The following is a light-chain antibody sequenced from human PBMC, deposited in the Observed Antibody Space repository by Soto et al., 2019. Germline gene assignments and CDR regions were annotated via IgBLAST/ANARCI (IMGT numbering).Light chain of an antibody. V-gene: IGKV3-20*01. CDR3: HQYDSSPRT. CDR1: QSVNSY. J-gene: IGKJ1*01. CDR2: GAS. Sequence: EIVLTQSPATLSLSPGERATLSCRASQSVNSYLAWYQQKPGQAPRLLIYGASSRATGIPDRFSGSGSGADFTLTISRLEPEDFGVYYCHQYDSSPRTFGQGTKVAIK.